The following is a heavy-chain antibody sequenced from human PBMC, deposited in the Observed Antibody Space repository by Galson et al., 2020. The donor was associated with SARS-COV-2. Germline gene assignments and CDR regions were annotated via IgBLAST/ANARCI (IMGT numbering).Heavy chain of an antibody. CDR1: GYSFTSYW. V-gene: IGHV5-51*01. CDR3: ARYGGYTNYYYYYYMDV. CDR2: IYPGDSDT. J-gene: IGHJ6*03. D-gene: IGHD3-16*02. Sequence: HGESLKISCKGSGYSFTSYWIGWVRQMPGKGLEWMGIIYPGDSDTRYSPSFQGQVTISADKSISTAYLQWSSLKASDTAMYYCARYGGYTNYYYYYYMDVWGKGTTVTVSS.